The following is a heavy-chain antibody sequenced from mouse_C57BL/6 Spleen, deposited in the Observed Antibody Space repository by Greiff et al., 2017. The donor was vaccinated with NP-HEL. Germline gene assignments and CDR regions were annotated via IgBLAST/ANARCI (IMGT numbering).Heavy chain of an antibody. Sequence: VQLQQSGAELVKPGASVKISCKASGYAFSSYWMNWVKQRPGKGLEWIGQIYPGDGDTNYNGKFKGKATLTADKSSSTAYMQLSSLTSEDSAVYFCARSVTTVVATGRYFDYWGQGTTLTVSS. CDR3: ARSVTTVVATGRYFDY. CDR2: IYPGDGDT. V-gene: IGHV1-80*01. J-gene: IGHJ2*01. D-gene: IGHD1-1*01. CDR1: GYAFSSYW.